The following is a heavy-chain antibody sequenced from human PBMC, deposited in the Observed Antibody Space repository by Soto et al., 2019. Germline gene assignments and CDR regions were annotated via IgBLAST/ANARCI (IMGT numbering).Heavy chain of an antibody. J-gene: IGHJ4*02. CDR3: ARGLSAVPSYLDY. CDR1: GFTFDDYV. D-gene: IGHD3-16*01. V-gene: IGHV3-9*01. Sequence: EVQLVESGGGLVQPGRSLRLSCVASGFTFDDYVMHWVRQVPGKGLEWVSGISWNSGNIDYADSVKGRFTISRDNAMTSLYLQMNSLRPEDTALYSCARGLSAVPSYLDYWAREPWSPSP. CDR2: ISWNSGNI.